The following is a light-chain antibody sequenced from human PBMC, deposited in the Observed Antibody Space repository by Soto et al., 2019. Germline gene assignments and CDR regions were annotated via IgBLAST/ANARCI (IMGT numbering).Light chain of an antibody. CDR2: GAS. V-gene: IGKV1-8*01. Sequence: IRMTKSPSSLSASTGDRVTITCRASQGISSYLAWYQQKPGKAPRVLIYGASTLEDGVPSRFSGSGSGTDFTLTITYLQSEDFTTYYCQHFHSYPITFGQGARLEFK. J-gene: IGKJ5*01. CDR3: QHFHSYPIT. CDR1: QGISSY.